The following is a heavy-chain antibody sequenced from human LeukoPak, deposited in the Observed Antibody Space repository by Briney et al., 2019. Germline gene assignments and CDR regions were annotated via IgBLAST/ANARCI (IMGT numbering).Heavy chain of an antibody. V-gene: IGHV3-21*01. J-gene: IGHJ4*02. CDR2: ISSSPDYK. Sequence: PGGSLRLSCAVSGFSVSSNGMSWVRQAPGKGLEWVSSISSSPDYKYYADSLKGRLTISRDNARNSLYLQMDSLRAEDTAVYYCAREGRVSGYDFDCWGQGTLVTVSS. CDR3: AREGRVSGYDFDC. CDR1: GFSVSSNG. D-gene: IGHD5-12*01.